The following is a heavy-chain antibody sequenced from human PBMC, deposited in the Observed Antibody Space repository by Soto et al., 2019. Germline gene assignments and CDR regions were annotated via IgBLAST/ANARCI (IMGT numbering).Heavy chain of an antibody. CDR1: GXTFSTYS. V-gene: IGHV3-23*01. CDR3: ATRTYSGALHGQADVDV. D-gene: IGHD2-21*01. Sequence: GSLRVSSAASGXTFSTYSMSWVRQAPGKGLEWVSAISDSGGRTYYADSVHRRFTISRDNSKNTMFLQMSSLRDEDTAIYYFATRTYSGALHGQADVDVWGQGTTVTVS. CDR2: ISDSGGRT. J-gene: IGHJ6*02.